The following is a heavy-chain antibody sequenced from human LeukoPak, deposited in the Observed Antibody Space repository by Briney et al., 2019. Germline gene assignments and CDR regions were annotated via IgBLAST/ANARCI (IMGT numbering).Heavy chain of an antibody. V-gene: IGHV4-39*07. Sequence: SETLSLTCTVSGGSISSSSYYWGWIRQPPGKGLEWIGSIYYSGSAYYNPSLKSRVTISVDTSKNQFSLKLSSVTAADTVVYYCAREASAVAGIVDYFDYWGQGTLVTVSS. CDR2: IYYSGSA. CDR3: AREASAVAGIVDYFDY. CDR1: GGSISSSSYY. D-gene: IGHD6-19*01. J-gene: IGHJ4*02.